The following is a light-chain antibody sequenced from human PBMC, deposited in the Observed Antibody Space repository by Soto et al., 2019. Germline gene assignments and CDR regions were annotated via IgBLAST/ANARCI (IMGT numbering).Light chain of an antibody. CDR2: AAS. Sequence: DIQITQSPSALSASVGDRVTIPCRASQGIYNYLAWFQQKPGKVPKCLIYAASTLESGVPSRFSGSGTGTELALSLSSLQPEDFASYFCLQHGGYPMSVGHGTKVDIK. V-gene: IGKV1-17*03. J-gene: IGKJ3*01. CDR1: QGIYNY. CDR3: LQHGGYPMS.